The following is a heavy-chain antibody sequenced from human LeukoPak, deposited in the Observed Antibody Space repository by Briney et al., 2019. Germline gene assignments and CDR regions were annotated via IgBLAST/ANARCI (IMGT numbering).Heavy chain of an antibody. CDR2: IYSGGNT. D-gene: IGHD3-9*01. CDR3: ARGGNDLLTGGLFDY. Sequence: GGSLRLSCAASGFTVSSNYMSWVRQAPGKGLEWGSVIYSGGNTYYADSVKGRFTISRDNSKNTLYLQMNRLRAEDTAVYYCARGGNDLLTGGLFDYWGRGTLVTVSS. CDR1: GFTVSSNY. J-gene: IGHJ4*02. V-gene: IGHV3-53*01.